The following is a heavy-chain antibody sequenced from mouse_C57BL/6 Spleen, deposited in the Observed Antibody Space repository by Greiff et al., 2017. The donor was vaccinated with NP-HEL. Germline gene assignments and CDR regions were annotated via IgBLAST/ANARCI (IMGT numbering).Heavy chain of an antibody. V-gene: IGHV1-7*01. CDR3: ARPYLAPCGSRGGWYFDV. CDR1: GYTFTSYW. CDR2: INPSSGYT. D-gene: IGHD1-1*01. J-gene: IGHJ1*03. Sequence: QVQLQQPGAELAKPGASVKLSCKASGYTFTSYWMTWVKQRPGQGLEWIGYINPSSGYTKYNQKFKDKATLTADKFSSTAYMQLSSLTYEDSAVYYCARPYLAPCGSRGGWYFDVWGTGTTVTVSS.